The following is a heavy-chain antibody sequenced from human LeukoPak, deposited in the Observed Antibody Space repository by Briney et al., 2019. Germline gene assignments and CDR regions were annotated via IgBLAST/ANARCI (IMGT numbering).Heavy chain of an antibody. V-gene: IGHV1-18*01. CDR3: ASKIYCGGDCYYFDY. J-gene: IGHJ4*02. Sequence: ASVKVSCKASGYTFTSYGISWVRQAPGQGLEWMGWISAYNGNTNYAQKLQGRVTMTTDTSTSTAYMELRSLRSDDTAVYYCASKIYCGGDCYYFDYWGQGTLGTVSS. CDR2: ISAYNGNT. D-gene: IGHD2-21*01. CDR1: GYTFTSYG.